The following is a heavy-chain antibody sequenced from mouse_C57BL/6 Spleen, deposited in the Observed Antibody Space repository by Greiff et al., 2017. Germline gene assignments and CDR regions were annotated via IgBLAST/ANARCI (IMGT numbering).Heavy chain of an antibody. J-gene: IGHJ3*01. D-gene: IGHD2-4*01. Sequence: VQRVESGAELVRPGASVTLSCKASGYTFTDYEMHWVKQTPVHGLEWIGAIDPETGGTAYNQKFKGKAILTADKSSSTAYMELRSLTSEDSAVYYCMADYDWFAYWGQGTLVTVSA. CDR2: IDPETGGT. CDR3: MADYDWFAY. V-gene: IGHV1-15*01. CDR1: GYTFTDYE.